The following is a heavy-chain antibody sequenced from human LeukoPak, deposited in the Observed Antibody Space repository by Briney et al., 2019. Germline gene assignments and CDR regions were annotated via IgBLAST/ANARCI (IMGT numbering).Heavy chain of an antibody. CDR3: ARSKDYEDAFDI. D-gene: IGHD3-16*01. CDR1: GFTFSSYS. CDR2: ISSSSTI. V-gene: IGHV3-48*01. J-gene: IGHJ3*02. Sequence: GGSLRLSCAASGFTFSSYSMNWVRQAPGKGLEWVSYISSSSTIYYADSVKGRFTISRDNAKNSLYLQMNSLRAEDTAVYYCARSKDYEDAFDIWGQGTMVTVSS.